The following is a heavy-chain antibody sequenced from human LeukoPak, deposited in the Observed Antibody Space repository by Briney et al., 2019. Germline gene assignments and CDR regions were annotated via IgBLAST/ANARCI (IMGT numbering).Heavy chain of an antibody. Sequence: GGSLRFSCAASGFTFSSYEMNWVRQAPGKGLEWVSYISSSGSTIYYADSVKGRFTISRDNAKNSLYLQMNSLRAEDTAVYYCARDVHWVYGLDYWGQGTLVTVSS. J-gene: IGHJ4*02. D-gene: IGHD2-8*01. CDR2: ISSSGSTI. CDR1: GFTFSSYE. CDR3: ARDVHWVYGLDY. V-gene: IGHV3-48*03.